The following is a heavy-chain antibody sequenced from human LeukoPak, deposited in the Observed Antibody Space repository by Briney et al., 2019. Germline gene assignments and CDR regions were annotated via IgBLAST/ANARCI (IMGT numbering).Heavy chain of an antibody. CDR2: IYSGGNT. Sequence: GGSLRLSCTVSGFAVSSNSMSWVRQAPGKGLEWVSFIYSGGNTHNSDSVKGRFTISRDNSKNTLYLQMNSLRAEDTAIYYCAKNGDRGAYCTGGTCYPYFYYYMDVWGKGTTVTI. CDR3: AKNGDRGAYCTGGTCYPYFYYYMDV. CDR1: GFAVSSNS. V-gene: IGHV3-53*01. D-gene: IGHD2-15*01. J-gene: IGHJ6*03.